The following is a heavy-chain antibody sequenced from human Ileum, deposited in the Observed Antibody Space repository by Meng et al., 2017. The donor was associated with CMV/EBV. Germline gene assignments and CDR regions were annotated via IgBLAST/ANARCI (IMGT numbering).Heavy chain of an antibody. CDR2: IHPKNGAT. CDR3: ARGGDTGSQDY. CDR1: GDTVTSQD. V-gene: IGHV1-2*02. Sequence: ASVKVSCKASGDTVTSQDVNWVRQATGQGLEWMGWIHPKNGATKYGQKFQGRVTLTRDTSISTAYMEVSWLTSDDSAVYFCARGGDTGSQDYWGQGTLVTVSS. J-gene: IGHJ4*02. D-gene: IGHD1-26*01.